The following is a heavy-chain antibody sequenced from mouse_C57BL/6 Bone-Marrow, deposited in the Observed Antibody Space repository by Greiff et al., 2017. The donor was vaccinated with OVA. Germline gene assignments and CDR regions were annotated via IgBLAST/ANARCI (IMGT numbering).Heavy chain of an antibody. CDR2: IYPGDGDT. CDR3: ARHGSNYAMDY. Sequence: QVQLQQSWAELVKPGASVKISCKASGYAFSSYWMNWVKQRPGKGLEWIGQIYPGDGDTNYNGKFKGKATLTADKSSSTAYMQLSSLTSEDSAVYFCARHGSNYAMDYWGQGTSVTVSS. CDR1: GYAFSSYW. D-gene: IGHD4-1*01. J-gene: IGHJ4*01. V-gene: IGHV1-80*01.